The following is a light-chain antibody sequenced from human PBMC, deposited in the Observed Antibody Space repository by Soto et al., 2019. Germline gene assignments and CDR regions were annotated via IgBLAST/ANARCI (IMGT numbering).Light chain of an antibody. CDR3: QQYGTSPELT. J-gene: IGKJ4*01. V-gene: IGKV3-20*01. Sequence: EIALTQSPGTLSLSPGETATLSCRASQSVSSSYLAWYQQKPGQAPRLLIYGASSRATGIPDRFSGSGSGTDFTLTISRLEPEDFAVYYCQQYGTSPELTFGGGTKVEIE. CDR1: QSVSSSY. CDR2: GAS.